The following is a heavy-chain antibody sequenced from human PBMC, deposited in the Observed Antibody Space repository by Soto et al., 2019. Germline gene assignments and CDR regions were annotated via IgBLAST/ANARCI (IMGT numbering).Heavy chain of an antibody. D-gene: IGHD3-22*01. CDR2: ISGSGGST. CDR1: GFTFSSYA. V-gene: IGHV3-23*01. CDR3: AKDPPYYYDSSGYYFTFRHGNYFDY. J-gene: IGHJ4*02. Sequence: EVQLLESGGGLVQPGGSLRLSCAASGFTFSSYAMSWVRQAPGKGLEWVSAISGSGGSTYYADSVKGRFTISRDNSKNTLYLQMTSLRAEDTAVYYCAKDPPYYYDSSGYYFTFRHGNYFDYWGKGTLVTVSS.